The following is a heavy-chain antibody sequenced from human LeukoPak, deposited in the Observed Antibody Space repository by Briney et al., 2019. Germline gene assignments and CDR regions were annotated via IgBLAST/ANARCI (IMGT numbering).Heavy chain of an antibody. CDR3: ARGLGDYNTDWFPVSGY. Sequence: GASVKVSCKASGYTFTTHDLTWVRQATGQGLEWMGWMNPGNGDTAYAQKFQGRVAMTRDTSMSTAYMELNILGSEDTAIYYCARGLGDYNTDWFPVSGYWGQGTPVTVSS. D-gene: IGHD3-9*01. J-gene: IGHJ4*02. CDR2: MNPGNGDT. CDR1: GYTFTTHD. V-gene: IGHV1-8*01.